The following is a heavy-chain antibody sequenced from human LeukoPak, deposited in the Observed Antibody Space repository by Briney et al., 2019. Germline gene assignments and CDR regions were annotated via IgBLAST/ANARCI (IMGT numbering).Heavy chain of an antibody. CDR3: ARRRTRAMYYFDY. V-gene: IGHV3-11*04. Sequence: LSLTCTVSGGSISSITYSWGWIRQPPGKGLEWVSYISSSGSTIYYADSVKGRFTISRDNAKNSLYLQMNSLRAEDTAVYYCARRRTRAMYYFDYWGQGTLVTVSS. CDR1: GGSISSITYS. J-gene: IGHJ4*02. CDR2: ISSSGSTI.